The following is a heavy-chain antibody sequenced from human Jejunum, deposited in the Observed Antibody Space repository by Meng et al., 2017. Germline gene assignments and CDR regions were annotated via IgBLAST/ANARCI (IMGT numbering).Heavy chain of an antibody. Sequence: GGSLRLSCAASGFTFNSYWMSWVRQAPGKGLEWVANIREDGSGNFYVDSVKGRFTISRDNAKNSLYLQMNSLRAEDTAVYYCARGLSKEMARIMGVYFDYWGQGTLVTVSS. V-gene: IGHV3-7*01. CDR1: GFTFNSYW. D-gene: IGHD5-24*01. J-gene: IGHJ4*02. CDR3: ARGLSKEMARIMGVYFDY. CDR2: IREDGSGN.